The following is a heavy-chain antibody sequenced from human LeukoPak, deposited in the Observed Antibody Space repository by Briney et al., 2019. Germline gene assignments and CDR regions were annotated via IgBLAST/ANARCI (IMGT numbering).Heavy chain of an antibody. Sequence: GGXLXLSXXASGFIFTGYFMSWVRQAPGKGLEWVASIKHDGSEKYYVDSVRGRFTISRDNTKNLLYLQMSSLRAEDTAVYYCATDRGWRTSGYYLYYFEYWGQGTLVTFSS. CDR1: GFIFTGYF. D-gene: IGHD3-3*01. CDR3: ATDRGWRTSGYYLYYFEY. J-gene: IGHJ4*02. V-gene: IGHV3-7*01. CDR2: IKHDGSEK.